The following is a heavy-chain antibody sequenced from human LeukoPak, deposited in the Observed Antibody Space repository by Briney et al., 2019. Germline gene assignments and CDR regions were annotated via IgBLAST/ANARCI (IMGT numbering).Heavy chain of an antibody. D-gene: IGHD3-22*01. CDR1: GITFSDYY. Sequence: GGSLRLSCAASGITFSDYYMSWIRQAPGKGLEWVSYVSSSATTASTKYYADSVKGRFTNSRDNAKNSLYLQMNSLRAGDTAVYYCAGTDYYDSSGYYFDLWGQGTLVTVSS. CDR2: VSSSATTASTK. CDR3: AGTDYYDSSGYYFDL. V-gene: IGHV3-11*01. J-gene: IGHJ4*02.